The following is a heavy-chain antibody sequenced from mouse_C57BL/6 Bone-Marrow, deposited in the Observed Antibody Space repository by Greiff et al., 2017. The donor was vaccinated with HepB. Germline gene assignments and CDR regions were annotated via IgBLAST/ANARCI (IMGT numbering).Heavy chain of an antibody. CDR2: ISSGGDYI. CDR1: GFTFSSYA. Sequence: EVKVVESGEGLVKPGGSLKLSCAASGFTFSSYAMSWVRQTPEKRLEWVAYISSGGDYIYYADTVKGRFTISRDNARNTLYLQMSSLKSEDTAMYYCTRDIYYGYDGGFAYWGQGTLVTVSA. CDR3: TRDIYYGYDGGFAY. D-gene: IGHD2-2*01. V-gene: IGHV5-9-1*02. J-gene: IGHJ3*01.